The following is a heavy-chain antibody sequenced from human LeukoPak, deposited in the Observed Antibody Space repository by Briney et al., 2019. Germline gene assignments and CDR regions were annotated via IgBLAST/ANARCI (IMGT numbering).Heavy chain of an antibody. CDR1: GFTFSDSY. J-gene: IGHJ6*04. Sequence: GGSLRLSCAASGFTFSDSYMTWVRQAPGKGVAWVAYISGSGHDINYSDSVKGRFTISRDNAKNSLYLQMSSLRVEDTAVYYCAELGITMIGGVWGKGTTVTISS. D-gene: IGHD3-10*02. V-gene: IGHV3-11*04. CDR2: ISGSGHDI. CDR3: AELGITMIGGV.